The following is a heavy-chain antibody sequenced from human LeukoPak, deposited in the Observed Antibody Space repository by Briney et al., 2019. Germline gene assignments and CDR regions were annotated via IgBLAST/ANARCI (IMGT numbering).Heavy chain of an antibody. D-gene: IGHD6-6*01. CDR2: IYYSGST. J-gene: IGHJ4*02. Sequence: PSGTLSLTCTVSGGSISSSSYYWGWIRQPPGKGLEWIGSIYYSGSTYYNPSLKSRVTISVDTSKNQFSLKLSSVTAADTAVYYCARVAARRIDYWGQGTLVTVSS. CDR3: ARVAARRIDY. CDR1: GGSISSSSYY. V-gene: IGHV4-39*07.